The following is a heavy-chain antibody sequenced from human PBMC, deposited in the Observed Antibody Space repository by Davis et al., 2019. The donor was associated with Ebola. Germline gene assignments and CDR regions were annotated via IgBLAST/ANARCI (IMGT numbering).Heavy chain of an antibody. CDR1: GGSVSSGSYY. D-gene: IGHD3-16*02. CDR2: INHSGST. CDR3: ARGRSRMITFGGVIARDAFDI. Sequence: PSETLSLTCTVSGGSVSSGSYYWSWIRQPPGKGLEWIGEINHSGSTNYNPSLKSRITISVDTSKNQFSLKLSSVTAADTAVYYCARGRSRMITFGGVIARDAFDIWGQGTMVTVSS. J-gene: IGHJ3*02. V-gene: IGHV4-61*01.